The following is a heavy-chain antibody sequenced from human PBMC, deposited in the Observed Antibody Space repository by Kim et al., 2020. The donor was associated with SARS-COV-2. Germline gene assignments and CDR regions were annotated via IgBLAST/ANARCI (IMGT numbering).Heavy chain of an antibody. D-gene: IGHD3-16*01. J-gene: IGHJ4*02. Sequence: GRTYHNPALKSRVTISVDPSKNQFSLKLSSVTAADTAVYYCARDHGGHFAYWGQGTLVTVSS. CDR2: GRT. V-gene: IGHV4-31*02. CDR3: ARDHGGHFAY.